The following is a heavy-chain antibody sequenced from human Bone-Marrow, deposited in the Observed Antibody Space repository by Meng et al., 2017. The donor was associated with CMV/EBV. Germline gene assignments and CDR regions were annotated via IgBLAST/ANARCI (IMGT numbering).Heavy chain of an antibody. Sequence: GSLRLSCTVSGGSISSYYWSWIRQPPGKGLEWIGYIYYSGSTNYNPSLKSRVTISVDTSKNQFSLKLSSVTAADTAVYYCARERYNWNYHLGMDGWGQGTTVTVSS. CDR1: GGSISSYY. CDR2: IYYSGST. D-gene: IGHD1-20*01. CDR3: ARERYNWNYHLGMDG. J-gene: IGHJ6*02. V-gene: IGHV4-59*01.